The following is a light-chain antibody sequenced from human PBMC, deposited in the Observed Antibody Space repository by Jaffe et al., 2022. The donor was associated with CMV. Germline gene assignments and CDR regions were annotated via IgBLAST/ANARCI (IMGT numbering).Light chain of an antibody. CDR3: ATWVDGLSGWV. CDR2: RTT. J-gene: IGLJ3*02. CDR1: TSNF. Sequence: QSVLTQPPSASGTPGQTVTISCSGSTSNFVYWFQQLPGTAPKLLIYRTTQRPSGVPDRFSGSKSGTSASLAISGLRSEDEAAYYCATWVDGLSGWVFGGGTKLTVL. V-gene: IGLV1-47*01.